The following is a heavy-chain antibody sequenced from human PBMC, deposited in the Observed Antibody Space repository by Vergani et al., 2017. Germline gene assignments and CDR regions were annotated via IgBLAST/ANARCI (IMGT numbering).Heavy chain of an antibody. D-gene: IGHD3-3*01. V-gene: IGHV1-2*02. J-gene: IGHJ4*02. CDR3: ARDLVRFYFDY. Sequence: QVQLVESGGGVVQPGRSLRLSCAASGFTFSSYAISWVRQAPGQGLEWMGWINPNSGGTNYAQKFQGRVTMTRDTSISTAYMELSRLRSDDTAVYYCARDLVRFYFDYWGQGTLVTVSS. CDR1: GFTFSSYA. CDR2: INPNSGGT.